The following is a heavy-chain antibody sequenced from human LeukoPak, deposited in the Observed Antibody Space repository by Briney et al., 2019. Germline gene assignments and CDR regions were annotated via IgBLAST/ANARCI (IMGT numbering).Heavy chain of an antibody. CDR3: ARRSIVGARGNWFDP. V-gene: IGHV4-34*01. Sequence: SETLSLTCAVYGGSFSGYYWSWIRQPPGKGLEWIGEINHSGSTNYNPSLKSRVTISVGTSKNQFSLKLSSVTAADTAVYYCARRSIVGARGNWFDPWGQGTLVTVSS. J-gene: IGHJ5*02. CDR2: INHSGST. D-gene: IGHD1-26*01. CDR1: GGSFSGYY.